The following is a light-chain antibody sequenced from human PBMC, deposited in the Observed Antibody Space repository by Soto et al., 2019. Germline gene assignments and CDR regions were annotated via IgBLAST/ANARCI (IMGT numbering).Light chain of an antibody. J-gene: IGKJ4*01. CDR1: QDLSNY. V-gene: IGKV1-33*01. CDR2: DAS. Sequence: DIQMTQSPSSLSASVGDRVTITCQASQDLSNYLNWYQQKPGQAHKLLIYDASNLETGVPSSFSGSGSGTDFTFTISSLQPEDIATYYCQQYDNLPPLTFGGGTKVEIK. CDR3: QQYDNLPPLT.